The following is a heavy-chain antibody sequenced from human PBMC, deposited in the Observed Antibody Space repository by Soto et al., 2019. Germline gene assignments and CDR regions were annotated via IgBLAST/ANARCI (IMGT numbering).Heavy chain of an antibody. Sequence: SETLSLTCTVSGGSISSGGYYWSWIRQHPGKGLEWIGYIYYSGSTYYNPSLKSRVTISVDTSKNQFSLKLSSVTAADTAVYYCARVYSSGWVDYWGQGTLVTVSS. CDR3: ARVYSSGWVDY. CDR1: GGSISSGGYY. V-gene: IGHV4-31*03. CDR2: IYYSGST. J-gene: IGHJ4*02. D-gene: IGHD6-19*01.